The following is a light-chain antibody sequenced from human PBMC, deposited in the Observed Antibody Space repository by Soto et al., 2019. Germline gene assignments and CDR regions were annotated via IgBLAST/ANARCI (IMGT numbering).Light chain of an antibody. V-gene: IGKV3-20*01. CDR3: QQYGTSPRT. J-gene: IGKJ1*01. Sequence: IVLTQSPGTLSLSPGERATLSCRSSQSVRNNYLAWYQQRPGQAPRLXIYAASSRATGIPDRFSGSGSGTDFTLTISRLEPEDFAVYYCQQYGTSPRTFGQGTKVDIK. CDR1: QSVRNNY. CDR2: AAS.